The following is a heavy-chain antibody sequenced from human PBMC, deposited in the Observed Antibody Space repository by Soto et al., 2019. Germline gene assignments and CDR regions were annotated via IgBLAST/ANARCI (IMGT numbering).Heavy chain of an antibody. CDR1: RFAVMSYA. CDR3: AKGTTVTPWRYLDL. J-gene: IGHJ2*01. CDR2: IADDGGDA. D-gene: IGHD4-17*01. Sequence: QEQLVESGVGLVQTGKSLRLSCAYSRFAVMSYAMHWVRQAPGKGLEWLSVIADDGGDANSADAVKVRFTDSRDNSKTTLWLHINSLRPEDTALYYCAKGTTVTPWRYLDLWGQGTLVTVSS. V-gene: IGHV3-30*18.